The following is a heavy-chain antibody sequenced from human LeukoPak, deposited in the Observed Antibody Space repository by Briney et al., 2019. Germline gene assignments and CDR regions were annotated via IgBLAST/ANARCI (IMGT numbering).Heavy chain of an antibody. CDR2: INSSGST. Sequence: PSETLSLTCTVSGGSISSSSYYWGWIRQPPGKGLEWIGSINSSGSTYYNPSLKSRVTISVDTSKNQFSLKLSSVTAADTAVYYCARRTYYYDSSGSESAFDIWGQGTMVTVSS. V-gene: IGHV4-39*07. CDR1: GGSISSSSYY. CDR3: ARRTYYYDSSGSESAFDI. D-gene: IGHD3-22*01. J-gene: IGHJ3*02.